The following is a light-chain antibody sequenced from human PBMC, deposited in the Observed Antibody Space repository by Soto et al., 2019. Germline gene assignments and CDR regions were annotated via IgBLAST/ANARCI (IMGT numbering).Light chain of an antibody. J-gene: IGLJ1*01. V-gene: IGLV2-14*01. Sequence: QSALTQPASVSASPGESIIISCTGTSSDVGGQNLVSWYQQYPSKAPKLMIYDVNNRPSGVSNRFSGSKSGNTASLTISGLQAEDEADYFCCSYATGSVYVFGTGTKLTVL. CDR1: SSDVGGQNL. CDR3: CSYATGSVYV. CDR2: DVN.